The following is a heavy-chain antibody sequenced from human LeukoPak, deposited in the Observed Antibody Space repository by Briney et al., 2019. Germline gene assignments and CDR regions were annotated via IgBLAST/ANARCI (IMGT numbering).Heavy chain of an antibody. CDR2: INSDGSST. J-gene: IGHJ4*02. CDR3: ARAMIVVSNQFDY. Sequence: GGSLRLSCAASGFTFSSYWMHWVRQAPGKGLVWVSRINSDGSSTSYADSVKGRFTISRDNAKNTLYLQMNSLRAEDTAVYYCARAMIVVSNQFDYGGQGTLVTVSS. D-gene: IGHD3-22*01. CDR1: GFTFSSYW. V-gene: IGHV3-74*01.